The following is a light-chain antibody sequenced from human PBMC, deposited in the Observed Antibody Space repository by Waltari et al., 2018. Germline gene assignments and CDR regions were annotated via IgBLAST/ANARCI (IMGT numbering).Light chain of an antibody. Sequence: DIQMTQSPSSLSASVGDRVTITCRASQSINTYLNWYQQRPGKAPKLLIYAASSLQSGVPSRFSGSGSETDCTLTISSLRPEDFATYYCQQSYTTPPRTFGGGTRVEIK. CDR3: QQSYTTPPRT. CDR1: QSINTY. V-gene: IGKV1-39*01. CDR2: AAS. J-gene: IGKJ4*01.